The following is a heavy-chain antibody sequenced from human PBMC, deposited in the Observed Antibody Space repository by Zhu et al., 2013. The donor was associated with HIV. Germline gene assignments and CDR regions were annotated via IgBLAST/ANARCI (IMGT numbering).Heavy chain of an antibody. D-gene: IGHD5-12*01. J-gene: IGHJ6*02. CDR3: ARDGRRSLGQSGNDISYYYYGMDV. V-gene: IGHV1-18*01. CDR2: ISGYNGNT. CDR1: GYSFSSYG. Sequence: QVQLVQSGAEVKKPGASVKVSCKASGYSFSSYGISWVRQAPGQGLEWMGWISGYNGNTNSAHKIQGRVTMTIETSTSTAYMELRSLRYDDTALYFCARDGRRSLGQSGNDISYYYYGMDVWGQGTTVTVSS.